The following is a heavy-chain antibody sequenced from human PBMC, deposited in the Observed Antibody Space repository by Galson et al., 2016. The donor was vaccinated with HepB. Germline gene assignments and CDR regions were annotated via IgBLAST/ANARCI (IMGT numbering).Heavy chain of an antibody. Sequence: SLRLSCAASEFTFSDYWMSWVRQAPAKGLEWVANIKQDGSEKYYVDSVKGRFTISRDNAKNSLYLQMHSLRAEDTAVYYCARDSSGWSRDYWGQGTLVTVSS. CDR3: ARDSSGWSRDY. CDR2: IKQDGSEK. J-gene: IGHJ4*02. V-gene: IGHV3-7*01. D-gene: IGHD6-19*01. CDR1: EFTFSDYW.